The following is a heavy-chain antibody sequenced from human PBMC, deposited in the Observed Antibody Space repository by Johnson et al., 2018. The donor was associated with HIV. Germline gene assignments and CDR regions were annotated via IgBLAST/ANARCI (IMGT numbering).Heavy chain of an antibody. CDR3: ARDRPCKWLRSNDDAFDI. D-gene: IGHD5-12*01. CDR1: GFTFSSYW. J-gene: IGHJ3*02. CDR2: INSDGSST. V-gene: IGHV3-74*01. Sequence: MLLVESGGGVVQPGRSLRLSCAASGFTFSSYWMYWVRQAPGKGLVWVSRINSDGSSTSYADSVKGRFTISRDNSKNTLYLQMNSLRAEDTAVYYCARDRPCKWLRSNDDAFDIWGQGTMVTVSS.